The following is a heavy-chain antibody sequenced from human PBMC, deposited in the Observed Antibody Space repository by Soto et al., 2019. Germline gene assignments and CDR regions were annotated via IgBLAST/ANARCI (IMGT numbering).Heavy chain of an antibody. CDR1: GGTFSNYA. CDR2: IIPIFGTA. V-gene: IGHV1-69*13. D-gene: IGHD3-10*01. Sequence: SVKVSCKASGGTFSNYAISWVRQAPGEGLEWMGGIIPIFGTAHYAQKFQGRATIAAGESTSTDYMEMSSLRSEDTAIYYCARDPEIIWFGDFLSGYDYYDMDVWGKGTTVTVS. J-gene: IGHJ6*04. CDR3: ARDPEIIWFGDFLSGYDYYDMDV.